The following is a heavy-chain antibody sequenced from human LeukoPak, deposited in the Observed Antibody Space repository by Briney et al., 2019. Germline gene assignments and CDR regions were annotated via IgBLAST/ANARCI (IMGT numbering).Heavy chain of an antibody. V-gene: IGHV1-2*02. CDR1: GYTFTSYY. CDR3: ARASSWCYYGMDV. J-gene: IGHJ6*02. CDR2: INPNSGGT. D-gene: IGHD2-8*02. Sequence: ASVKVSCKASGYTFTSYYMHWVRQAPGQGLEWMGWINPNSGGTNYAQKFQGRVTMTRDTSISTAYMELSRLRSDDTAVYYCARASSWCYYGMDVWGQGTTVTVSS.